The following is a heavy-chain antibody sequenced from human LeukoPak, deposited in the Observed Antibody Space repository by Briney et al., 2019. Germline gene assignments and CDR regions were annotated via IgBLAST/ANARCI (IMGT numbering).Heavy chain of an antibody. Sequence: SETLSLTCTVSGYSITSAYYWGWIRQPPGKGLEWIGEINHSGSTNYNPSLKSRVTISVDTSKNQFSLKLSSVTAADTAVYYCARGGGYSPRAFDYWGQGTLVTVSS. D-gene: IGHD3-22*01. V-gene: IGHV4-38-2*02. CDR3: ARGGGYSPRAFDY. CDR1: GYSITSAYY. CDR2: INHSGST. J-gene: IGHJ4*02.